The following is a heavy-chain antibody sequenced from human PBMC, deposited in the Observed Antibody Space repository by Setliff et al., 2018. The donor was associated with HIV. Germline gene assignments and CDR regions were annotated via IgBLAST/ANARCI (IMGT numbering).Heavy chain of an antibody. CDR1: GFPFSNYA. J-gene: IGHJ6*03. CDR2: ISSGGGT. CDR3: LRGSIQVPGLDHMDV. V-gene: IGHV3-23*01. Sequence: PGGSLRLSCAASGFPFSNYAMSWVRQAPGKGLEWVSAISSGGGTYYADFVKGRFAISRESAKNSLYLQMSNLRPEDTGVYYCLRGSIQVPGLDHMDVCGKGTTVTVSS. D-gene: IGHD5-18*01.